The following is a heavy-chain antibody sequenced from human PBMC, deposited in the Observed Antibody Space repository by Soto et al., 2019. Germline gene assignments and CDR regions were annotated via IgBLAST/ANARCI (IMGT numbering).Heavy chain of an antibody. CDR3: AGFSSLAAAAANRFDP. CDR1: GGSISSGGYY. Sequence: SETLSLTCTVSGGSISSGGYYWSWIRQHPGKGLEWIGYIYYSGSTYYNPSLKSRVTISVDTSKNQFSLKLSSVTAADTAVYYCAGFSSLAAAAANRFDPWGQGTLVTVSS. J-gene: IGHJ5*02. D-gene: IGHD6-13*01. CDR2: IYYSGST. V-gene: IGHV4-31*03.